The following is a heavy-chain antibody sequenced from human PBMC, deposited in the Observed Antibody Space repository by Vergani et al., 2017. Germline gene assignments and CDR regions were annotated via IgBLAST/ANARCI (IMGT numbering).Heavy chain of an antibody. CDR3: AIGGRVIKGRGRNWFDP. Sequence: QVQLVQSGAEVKKPGASVKVSCKASGYTFTSYDINWVRQATGQGLEWMGWMNPNSGNTGYAQKFQGRVTMTRNTSISTAYMELSILRSEDTAVYYCAIGGRVIKGRGRNWFDPWGQGTLVTVSS. CDR2: MNPNSGNT. CDR1: GYTFTSYD. V-gene: IGHV1-8*01. D-gene: IGHD3-10*01. J-gene: IGHJ5*02.